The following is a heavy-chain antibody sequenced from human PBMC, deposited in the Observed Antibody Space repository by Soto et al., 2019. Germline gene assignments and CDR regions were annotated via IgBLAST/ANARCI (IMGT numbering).Heavy chain of an antibody. V-gene: IGHV1-2*02. J-gene: IGHJ4*02. Sequence: ASLQVSRQAGLDTFHDDYIQCVRQAPGQGLEYMGWISPKSGGAAYAQKFRGRVTMTRDTSVNLAYLHLSSLTSGDTAVYFCAGVAYGANSVSSYWGRGNRVTVSA. CDR3: AGVAYGANSVSSY. CDR2: ISPKSGGA. CDR1: LDTFHDDY. D-gene: IGHD7-27*01.